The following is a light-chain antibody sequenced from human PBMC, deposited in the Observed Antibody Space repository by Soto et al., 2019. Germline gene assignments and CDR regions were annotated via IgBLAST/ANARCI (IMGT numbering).Light chain of an antibody. CDR2: GNR. Sequence: QSVLTQPPSVSGAPGQRVTLSCTGNSSNLGAGYDVHWYQQLPGAAPKLVIFGNRNRPSGVPERFSGSKSGTSASLAITGLQAEDEADYYCSSYTSSDTLVVFGTGTKLTVL. CDR3: SSYTSSDTLVV. J-gene: IGLJ1*01. V-gene: IGLV1-40*01. CDR1: SSNLGAGYD.